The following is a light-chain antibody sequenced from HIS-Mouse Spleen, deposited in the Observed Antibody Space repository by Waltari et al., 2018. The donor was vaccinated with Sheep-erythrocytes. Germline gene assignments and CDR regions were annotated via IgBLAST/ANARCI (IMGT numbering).Light chain of an antibody. Sequence: DIQMTQSPSSLSASVGERVTITCQASQDISNYLNWYQQKPGKAPKLLIYDASNLETGVPSRFSGSGSVTDFTFTISSLQPEDIATYYCQQYDNLLTFGGGTKVEIK. CDR3: QQYDNLLT. CDR2: DAS. J-gene: IGKJ4*01. V-gene: IGKV1-33*01. CDR1: QDISNY.